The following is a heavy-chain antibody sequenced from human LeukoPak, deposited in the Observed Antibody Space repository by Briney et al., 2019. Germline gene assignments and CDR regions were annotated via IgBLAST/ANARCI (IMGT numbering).Heavy chain of an antibody. V-gene: IGHV4-34*01. Sequence: PSETLSLTCAVYGGSFSGYYWSWIRQPPGKGLEWIGEINHSGSTNYNPSLKSRVTISVDTSKNQFSLKLSSVTAADTAVYYCAGAAGPDYWGQGTLVTVSS. J-gene: IGHJ4*02. CDR2: INHSGST. D-gene: IGHD6-13*01. CDR3: AGAAGPDY. CDR1: GGSFSGYY.